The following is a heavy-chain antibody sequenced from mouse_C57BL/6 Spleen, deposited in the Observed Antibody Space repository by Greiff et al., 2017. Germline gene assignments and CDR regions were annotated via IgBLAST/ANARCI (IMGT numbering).Heavy chain of an antibody. J-gene: IGHJ2*01. CDR3: ARHWGDYDGFDY. CDR2: ISSGGSYT. D-gene: IGHD2-4*01. Sequence: EVHLVESGGDLVKPGGSLKLSCAASGFTFSSYGMSWVRQTPDKRLEWVATISSGGSYTYYPDSVKGRFTISRDNAKNTLYLQMSSLKSEDTAMYYCARHWGDYDGFDYWGQGTTLTVSS. V-gene: IGHV5-6*01. CDR1: GFTFSSYG.